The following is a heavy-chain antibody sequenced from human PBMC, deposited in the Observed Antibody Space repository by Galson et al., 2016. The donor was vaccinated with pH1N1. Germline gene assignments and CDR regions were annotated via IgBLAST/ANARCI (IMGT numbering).Heavy chain of an antibody. Sequence: ETLSLTCTVSGDSIYTNSYYWDWIRQPPGKGLEWIAGIYYDGRNQYNPSLKSRPTISGDTSKNQFSLNLSFVTAADTAVYYCARRTRCRGDCGEGFDPWGQGILVTVSS. V-gene: IGHV4-39*01. CDR1: GDSIYTNSYY. J-gene: IGHJ5*02. CDR3: ARRTRCRGDCGEGFDP. CDR2: IYYDGRN. D-gene: IGHD2-21*02.